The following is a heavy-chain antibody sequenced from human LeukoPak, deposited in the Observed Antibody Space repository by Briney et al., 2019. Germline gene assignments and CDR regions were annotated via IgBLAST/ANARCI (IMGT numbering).Heavy chain of an antibody. CDR2: IYSGGST. CDR1: GFTVSSNY. CDR3: AREDVDIVATYGLGY. J-gene: IGHJ4*02. D-gene: IGHD5-12*01. V-gene: IGHV3-66*01. Sequence: GGSLRLSCAASGFTVSSNYMSWVRQAPGKGLEWVSVIYSGGSTYYADSVKGRFTISRDNSKNTLYLQMNSLRAEDTAVYYCAREDVDIVATYGLGYWGQGTLVTVSS.